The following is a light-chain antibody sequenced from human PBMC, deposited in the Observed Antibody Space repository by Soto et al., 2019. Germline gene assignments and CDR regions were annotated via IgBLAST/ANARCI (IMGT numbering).Light chain of an antibody. J-gene: IGKJ5*01. V-gene: IGKV3-11*01. CDR2: DAS. CDR3: QQRSNWPPIT. CDR1: QSVSSY. Sequence: EIVLTQSPATLSFSTGERATLSCRASQSVSSYLAWYQQKPGQAPRLLIYDASNRATGIPARFSGSGSGTDFTLTISSLEPEDFAVYYCQQRSNWPPITFGQGTLLEN.